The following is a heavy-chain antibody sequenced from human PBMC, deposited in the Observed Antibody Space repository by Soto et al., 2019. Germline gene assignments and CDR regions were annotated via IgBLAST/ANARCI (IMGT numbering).Heavy chain of an antibody. V-gene: IGHV3-9*01. CDR3: AKDSSGSYYYYCYGMDV. Sequence: GGSLRLSCAASGFTFDDYAMHWVRQAPGKGLEWVSGISWNSGSIGYADSVKGRFTISRDNAKHSLYLQMNSLRAEDTALYYCAKDSSGSYYYYCYGMDVWGQGTTVTVSS. J-gene: IGHJ6*02. D-gene: IGHD1-26*01. CDR1: GFTFDDYA. CDR2: ISWNSGSI.